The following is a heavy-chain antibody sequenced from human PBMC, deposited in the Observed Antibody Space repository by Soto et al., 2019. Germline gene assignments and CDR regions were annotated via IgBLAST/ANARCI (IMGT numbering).Heavy chain of an antibody. CDR3: ARGGAQFDY. Sequence: EVQLVESGGGLVQPGGSLRLSCAASGFTFSNYAMHWVRQAPGKGLEYVSTISSNGGSTYYANSVKGRFTISRDNSKYTQYLQMGSLRAEVVAVYYCARGGAQFDYWGQGTLVTVSS. D-gene: IGHD1-26*01. J-gene: IGHJ4*02. CDR1: GFTFSNYA. CDR2: ISSNGGST. V-gene: IGHV3-64*01.